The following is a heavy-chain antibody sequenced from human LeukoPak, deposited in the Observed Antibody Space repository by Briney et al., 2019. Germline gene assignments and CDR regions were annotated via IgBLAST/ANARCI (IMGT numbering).Heavy chain of an antibody. D-gene: IGHD3-22*01. V-gene: IGHV3-11*01. CDR2: VRSSGSTI. J-gene: IGHJ3*01. CDR1: GFTFSDYY. Sequence: GGSLRLCCAASGFTFSDYYMSWIRQAPGKGLESVSYVRSSGSTIYYADSVKGRFTISRDNAKSSLYLQMNSLRAEDTAVYYCARDGPYYFDSSGYSHANDAFDLWGQGTMVTVSS. CDR3: ARDGPYYFDSSGYSHANDAFDL.